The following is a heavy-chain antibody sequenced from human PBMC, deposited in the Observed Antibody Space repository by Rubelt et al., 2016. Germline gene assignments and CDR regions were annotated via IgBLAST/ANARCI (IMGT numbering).Heavy chain of an antibody. CDR3: ARRDGYNWDDAFDI. Sequence: QLQLVQSGAEVKKPGASVKVSCKASGYTFTSYGISGGRQAPGPRFAWEGWICPSTGNTYYAQKHQGRVTMTTDTSTSTAYMELRSLRSDDTAVYYCARRDGYNWDDAFDIWGQGTMVTVSS. CDR2: ICPSTGNT. V-gene: IGHV1-18*01. CDR1: GYTFTSYG. J-gene: IGHJ3*02. D-gene: IGHD5-24*01.